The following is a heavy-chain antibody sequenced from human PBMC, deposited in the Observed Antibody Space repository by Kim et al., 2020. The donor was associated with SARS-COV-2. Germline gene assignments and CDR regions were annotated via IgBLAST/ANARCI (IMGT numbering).Heavy chain of an antibody. J-gene: IGHJ5*02. D-gene: IGHD3-10*01. CDR2: IKSKTDGGTT. V-gene: IGHV3-15*01. Sequence: GGSLRLSCAASGFTFSNAWMSWVRQAPGKGLEWVGRIKSKTDGGTTDYAAPVKGRFTISRDDSKNTLYLQMNSLKTEDTAVYYCTIGTYYYGSGSYWFDPWGQGTLVTVSS. CDR1: GFTFSNAW. CDR3: TIGTYYYGSGSYWFDP.